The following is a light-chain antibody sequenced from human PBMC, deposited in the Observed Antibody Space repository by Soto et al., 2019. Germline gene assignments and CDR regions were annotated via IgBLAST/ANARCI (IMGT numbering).Light chain of an antibody. V-gene: IGKV1-39*01. CDR2: AAF. CDR1: QSISRY. J-gene: IGKJ5*01. CDR3: QQSFTTPIT. Sequence: DIQMTQSPSSLSASVGDRVTITCRASQSISRYLNWYQQKEGKAPKLLIFAAFSLQSGVPSRFSGSGSGTDFTLTISSLQPEDFATYYCQQSFTTPITFGQGTRLEIK.